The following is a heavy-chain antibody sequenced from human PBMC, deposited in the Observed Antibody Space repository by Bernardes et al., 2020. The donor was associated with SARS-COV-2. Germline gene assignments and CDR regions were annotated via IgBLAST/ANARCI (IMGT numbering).Heavy chain of an antibody. D-gene: IGHD5-12*01. V-gene: IGHV1-69*13. CDR3: ARGRDIVTTVGDFDPSDI. J-gene: IGHJ3*02. Sequence: SVKVSCKASGGTFSMFSISWVRQAPGQGLEWMGDIIPIFDTVHMSQTFHDRVTITADESMSTAYMVLSSLTSEDTALYYCARGRDIVTTVGDFDPSDIWGQGTMVTVSS. CDR1: GGTFSMFS. CDR2: IIPIFDTV.